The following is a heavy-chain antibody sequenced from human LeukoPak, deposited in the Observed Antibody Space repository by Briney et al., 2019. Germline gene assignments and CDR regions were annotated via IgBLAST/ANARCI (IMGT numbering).Heavy chain of an antibody. D-gene: IGHD6-13*01. V-gene: IGHV4-38-2*02. J-gene: IGHJ5*02. Sequence: TETLSLTCTVSGYSISSGYYWGWLRQPPGKGLEWIGSIYHSGSTYYNPSLKSQVTISVDTSKNQFSLKLTSVTAADTAVYYCARGYSSSWYLNWFDPWGQGTLVTVSS. CDR1: GYSISSGYY. CDR2: IYHSGST. CDR3: ARGYSSSWYLNWFDP.